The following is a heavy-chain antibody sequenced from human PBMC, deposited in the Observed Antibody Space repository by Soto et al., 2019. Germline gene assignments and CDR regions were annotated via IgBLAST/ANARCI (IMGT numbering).Heavy chain of an antibody. CDR1: GFTFSSYG. CDR3: AKVSPHCSGGSCYPGYYYYMDV. V-gene: IGHV3-30*18. D-gene: IGHD2-15*01. CDR2: ISYDGSNK. Sequence: QVQLVESGGGVVQPGRSMRLSCAASGFTFSSYGMHWVRQAPGKGLEWVAVISYDGSNKYYADSVKGRFTISRDNSKNTLYLQMNSLRAEDTAVYYCAKVSPHCSGGSCYPGYYYYMDVWGKGTTVTVSS. J-gene: IGHJ6*03.